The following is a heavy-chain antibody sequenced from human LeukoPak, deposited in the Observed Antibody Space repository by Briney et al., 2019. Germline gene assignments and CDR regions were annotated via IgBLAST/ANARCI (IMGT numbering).Heavy chain of an antibody. D-gene: IGHD3-9*01. CDR1: GYTFTSYG. CDR3: ARDSYDILTGYYRELEY. J-gene: IGHJ4*02. V-gene: IGHV1-69*13. Sequence: ASVKVSCKASGYTFTSYGISWVRQAPGQGLEWMGGIIPMFGTSDSAQKFQARLTITADESTSTVYMELSSLRSEDTAVYYCARDSYDILTGYYRELEYWGQGTLVTVSS. CDR2: IIPMFGTS.